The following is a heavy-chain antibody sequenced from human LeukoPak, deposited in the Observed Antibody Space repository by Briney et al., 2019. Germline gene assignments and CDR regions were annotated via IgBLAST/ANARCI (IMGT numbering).Heavy chain of an antibody. J-gene: IGHJ6*02. CDR1: GFTFSSYA. D-gene: IGHD3-16*02. V-gene: IGHV4-38-2*01. Sequence: PGGSLRLSCAASGFTFSSYAMSWVRQPPGKGLEWIGSIYYSGSTYYNPSLKSRVTISVDTSKNQFSLKLSSVTAADTAVYYCARIYGLYQEAMDVWGPGITVTVSS. CDR3: ARIYGLYQEAMDV. CDR2: IYYSGST.